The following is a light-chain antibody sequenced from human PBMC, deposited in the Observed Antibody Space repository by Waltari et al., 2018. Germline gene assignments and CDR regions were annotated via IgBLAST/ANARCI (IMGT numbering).Light chain of an antibody. Sequence: EIVLTQSPVTLSLSPGVRATLPCRASQRVSRYLAWYQQKPGQAPRLLIYDTFSRASGIPARFSGSGSGTDFTLTISSLEPEDFAVYYCLHRSNWPPLFTFGPGTKVDIK. CDR1: QRVSRY. J-gene: IGKJ3*01. CDR3: LHRSNWPPLFT. CDR2: DTF. V-gene: IGKV3-11*01.